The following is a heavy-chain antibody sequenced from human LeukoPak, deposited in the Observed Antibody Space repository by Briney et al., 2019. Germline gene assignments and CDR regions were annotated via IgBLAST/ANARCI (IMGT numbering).Heavy chain of an antibody. CDR2: ISISGTKT. CDR1: EFDFSTHA. V-gene: IGHV3-23*01. J-gene: IGHJ4*02. Sequence: GGSLRLSCAASEFDFSTHAMTWVRQAPGKGLVWVSAISISGTKTYYADSVKGRFTISRDNAKNSLYLQMNSLRTEDTAVYYCARGGDYFDYWGQGTLVTVSS. CDR3: ARGGDYFDY. D-gene: IGHD3-16*01.